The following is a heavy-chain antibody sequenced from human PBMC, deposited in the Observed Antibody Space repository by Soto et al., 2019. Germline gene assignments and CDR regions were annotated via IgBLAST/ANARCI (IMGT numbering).Heavy chain of an antibody. V-gene: IGHV3-15*01. J-gene: IGHJ4*02. CDR2: IKTKRDGGTI. Sequence: GGSLRLSCAASGFTFSNDWMTWVRQAPGKGLEWIGRIKTKRDGGTIDDAAPVRGRFTISRDDSTNTLYLQMNNLKTEDTAIYYCTRGAPSGTFYDYWGQGTLVTVSS. CDR3: TRGAPSGTFYDY. D-gene: IGHD6-13*01. CDR1: GFTFSNDW.